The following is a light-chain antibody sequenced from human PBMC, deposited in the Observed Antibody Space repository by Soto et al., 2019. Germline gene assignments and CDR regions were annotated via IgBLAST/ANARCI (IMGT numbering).Light chain of an antibody. V-gene: IGLV2-14*03. Sequence: QSALTQPASVSVSPGQSITISCTGTSSDVGGYDYVSWYQHHPGKAPKLMIYDVSNRPSGVSNRFSGSKSGNTASLTISGLQAEDEDDYYCSSYTSSSLYVFGTGTKVTVL. CDR3: SSYTSSSLYV. CDR1: SSDVGGYDY. CDR2: DVS. J-gene: IGLJ1*01.